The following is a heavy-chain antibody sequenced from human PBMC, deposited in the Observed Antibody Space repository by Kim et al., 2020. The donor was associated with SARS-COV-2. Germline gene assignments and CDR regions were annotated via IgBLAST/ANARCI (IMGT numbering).Heavy chain of an antibody. CDR2: IKSKTDGGTT. CDR1: GFTFSNAW. D-gene: IGHD2-2*01. J-gene: IGHJ4*02. Sequence: GGSLRLSCAASGFTFSNAWMSWVRQAPGKGLEWVGRIKSKTDGGTTDYAAPVKGRFTISRDDSKNTLYLQMNSLKTGDTAVYYCTTEKVPAAILSDYFDYWGQGTLVTVSS. CDR3: TTEKVPAAILSDYFDY. V-gene: IGHV3-15*01.